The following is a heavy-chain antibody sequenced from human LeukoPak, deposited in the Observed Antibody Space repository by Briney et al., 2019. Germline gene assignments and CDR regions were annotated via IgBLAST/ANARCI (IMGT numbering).Heavy chain of an antibody. Sequence: PGGSLRLSCAASGFTFTDFYMSWIRQAPGKGLEWLSDISRSSTDTNYADSVKGRFTISRDNAKNSLFLQLNSLRAEETAVYYCARKTYYYDSGSYSKSYYFDYWGQGTLVTVSS. D-gene: IGHD3-10*01. CDR3: ARKTYYYDSGSYSKSYYFDY. V-gene: IGHV3-11*06. J-gene: IGHJ4*02. CDR1: GFTFTDFY. CDR2: ISRSSTDT.